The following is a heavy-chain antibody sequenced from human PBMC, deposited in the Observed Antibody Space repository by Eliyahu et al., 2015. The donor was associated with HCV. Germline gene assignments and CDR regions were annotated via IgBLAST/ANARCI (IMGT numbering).Heavy chain of an antibody. V-gene: IGHV3-48*02. D-gene: IGHD1-26*01. CDR2: ISSGSSTI. J-gene: IGHJ4*02. Sequence: EVQLVESGGGLVQPGGSLRLSCAASGFTFSSYSMNWVRQAPGKGLEWVSHISSGSSTIEYADSVKGRFTISRDNVKNSLYLQMNSLRDEDTAVYYCARIPSGSYYYYADYWGQGTLVAVSS. CDR1: GFTFSSYS. CDR3: ARIPSGSYYYYADY.